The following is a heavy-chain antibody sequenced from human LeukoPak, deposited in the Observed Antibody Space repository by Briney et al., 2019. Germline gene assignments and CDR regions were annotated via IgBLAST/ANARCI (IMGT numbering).Heavy chain of an antibody. Sequence: PGGSLRLSCAASGFTFSSYAMSWVRQAPGKGLEWVSAISGSGGSTYYADSVKGRFTISRDNPKNTLYLQMNSLRAEDTAVYYCASPGYYDSSGYYNYWGQGTLVTVSS. CDR3: ASPGYYDSSGYYNY. CDR2: ISGSGGST. J-gene: IGHJ4*02. CDR1: GFTFSSYA. V-gene: IGHV3-23*01. D-gene: IGHD3-22*01.